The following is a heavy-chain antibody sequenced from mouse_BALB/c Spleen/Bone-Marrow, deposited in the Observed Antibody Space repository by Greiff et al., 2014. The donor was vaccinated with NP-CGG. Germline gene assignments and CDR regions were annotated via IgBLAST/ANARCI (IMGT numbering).Heavy chain of an antibody. CDR2: IWAGGST. Sequence: VQLVESGPGLVAPSQSLSITCTVSGFSLTSYGVHWVRQPPGKGLEWLGVIWAGGSTNYNSALMSRLSISKDNSKSQVFLKMNSLQTDDTAMYYCARDRDFLSTMITTSWFAYWGQGTLVTVSA. CDR1: GFSLTSYG. CDR3: ARDRDFLSTMITTSWFAY. J-gene: IGHJ3*01. D-gene: IGHD2-4*01. V-gene: IGHV2-9*02.